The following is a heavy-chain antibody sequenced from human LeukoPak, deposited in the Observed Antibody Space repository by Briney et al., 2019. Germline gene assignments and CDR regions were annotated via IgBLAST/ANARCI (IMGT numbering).Heavy chain of an antibody. CDR1: GGSISSYY. V-gene: IGHV4-59*12. CDR3: ARRGQQLVR. J-gene: IGHJ4*02. Sequence: PSEILSLTCTVSGGSISSYYWNWIRQPPGKGLEWIGYIYYSGTTNYNPSLKSRVSMSVDTSKNQFSLKLSSVTAADTAVYYCARRGQQLVRWGQGTLVTVSS. CDR2: IYYSGTT. D-gene: IGHD6-13*01.